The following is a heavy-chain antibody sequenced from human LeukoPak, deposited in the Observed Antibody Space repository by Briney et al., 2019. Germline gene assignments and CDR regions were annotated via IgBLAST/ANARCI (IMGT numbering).Heavy chain of an antibody. V-gene: IGHV1-2*02. J-gene: IGHJ4*02. Sequence: VASVKVSCKASGYTFTGYYMHWVRQAPGQGLEWMGWINPNSGGTNYAQKFQGRVTMTRDTSISTAYMELSRLRSDDTAVYYCARHSLAAAGSFDYWGQGTLVTASS. D-gene: IGHD6-13*01. CDR2: INPNSGGT. CDR3: ARHSLAAAGSFDY. CDR1: GYTFTGYY.